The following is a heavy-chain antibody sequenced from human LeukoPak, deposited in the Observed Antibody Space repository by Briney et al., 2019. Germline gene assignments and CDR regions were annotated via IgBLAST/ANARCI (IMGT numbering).Heavy chain of an antibody. J-gene: IGHJ4*02. D-gene: IGHD5-24*01. CDR3: AREGYNRLDY. Sequence: PSETLSLTCTVSGGSISSSGYYWTWIRQLPGKGLDWIGYMSYSGSTSYNPPLKSRVIISVDTSKNQLSLKLSSVTAADTAVYYCAREGYNRLDYWGQGTLVTVSS. CDR2: MSYSGST. V-gene: IGHV4-31*02. CDR1: GGSISSSGYY.